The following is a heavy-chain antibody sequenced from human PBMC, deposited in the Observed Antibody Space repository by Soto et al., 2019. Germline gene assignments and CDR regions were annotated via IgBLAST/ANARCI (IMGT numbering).Heavy chain of an antibody. CDR2: IYYSGST. Sequence: QVQLQESGPGLVKPSQTLSLTCTVSGGSISSGGYYWSWIRQHPGKGLEWIGYIYYSGSTYYNPYLKSRVTISVDTSKNQCSLKLSSVTAADTAVYYCARDRADVNAYFDYWGQGTLVTVSS. CDR3: ARDRADVNAYFDY. J-gene: IGHJ4*02. V-gene: IGHV4-31*03. CDR1: GGSISSGGYY. D-gene: IGHD1-1*01.